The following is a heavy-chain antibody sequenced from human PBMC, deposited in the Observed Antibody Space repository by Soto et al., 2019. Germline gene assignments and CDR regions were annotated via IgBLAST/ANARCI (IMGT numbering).Heavy chain of an antibody. CDR2: IDWDDDK. CDR1: GFSLSTSGIC. D-gene: IGHD1-26*01. Sequence: SGPTLVNPTQTLTLTCTFSGFSLSTSGICVSWIRQPPGKALEWLALIDWDDDKYYSTSLKTRLTISKDTSKNQVVLTMTNMDPVDTATYYCARGIVGAPSYYFDYWGQGTLVTVSS. J-gene: IGHJ4*02. V-gene: IGHV2-70*01. CDR3: ARGIVGAPSYYFDY.